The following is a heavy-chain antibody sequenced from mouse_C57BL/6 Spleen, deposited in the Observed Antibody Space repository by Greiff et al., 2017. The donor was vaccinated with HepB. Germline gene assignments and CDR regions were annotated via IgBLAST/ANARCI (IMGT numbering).Heavy chain of an antibody. J-gene: IGHJ2*01. CDR1: GFAFSSSW. D-gene: IGHD1-1*01. CDR2: IYPGDGDN. CDR3: SRGNDSSYDGYFDY. V-gene: IGHV1-82*01. Sequence: VQRVESGPELVKPGASVKISCTASGFAFSSSWMNWVKQRPGKGLEWIGRIYPGDGDNNDNGKLKGKATLTADKSSSTADMQLSSLTAEDTSVCLSSRGNDSSYDGYFDYWGEGTTLTVSS.